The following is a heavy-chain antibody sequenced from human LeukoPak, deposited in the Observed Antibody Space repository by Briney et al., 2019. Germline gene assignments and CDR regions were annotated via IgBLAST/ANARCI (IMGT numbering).Heavy chain of an antibody. CDR1: GYSISTGYY. CDR3: ATTFGGTLPDY. Sequence: SETLSLTCTVSGYSISTGYYWDWIRQPPGKGLEWIGTFYHGGSTNYNPSLKSRVTISADTSKNQFSLKLSSVTAADTAVYYCATTFGGTLPDYWGQGTLVTVSS. CDR2: FYHGGST. V-gene: IGHV4-38-2*02. D-gene: IGHD3-16*01. J-gene: IGHJ4*02.